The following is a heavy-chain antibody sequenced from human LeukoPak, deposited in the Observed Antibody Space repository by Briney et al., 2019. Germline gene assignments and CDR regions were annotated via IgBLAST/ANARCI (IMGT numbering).Heavy chain of an antibody. V-gene: IGHV3-7*01. D-gene: IGHD4-17*01. CDR2: IKQGGSDK. CDR3: ARGDYGDYMDV. Sequence: GGSLRLPRAASGFTFSSYRMSWVRQAPGKGLEWVSNIKQGGSDKYYVDSVKGRFTISRDNAKNSLYLQINSLRAEDTAVYYCARGDYGDYMDVWGKGTTVTVSS. J-gene: IGHJ6*03. CDR1: GFTFSSYR.